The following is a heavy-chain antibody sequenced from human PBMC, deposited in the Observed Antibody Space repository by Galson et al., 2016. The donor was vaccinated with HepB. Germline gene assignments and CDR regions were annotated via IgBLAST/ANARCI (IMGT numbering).Heavy chain of an antibody. D-gene: IGHD5-18*01. CDR1: GFTFSGSA. V-gene: IGHV3-73*01. CDR3: ATPSGGNTYAFDH. CDR2: IRGRANNYAT. Sequence: SLRLSCAASGFTFSGSAMHWIRQASGGGLQWLGRIRGRANNYATAHAASVKGRFTISRDESNNTAYLQMNSLKTEDTAVYYCATPSGGNTYAFDHWGQGTQVTVSS. J-gene: IGHJ4*02.